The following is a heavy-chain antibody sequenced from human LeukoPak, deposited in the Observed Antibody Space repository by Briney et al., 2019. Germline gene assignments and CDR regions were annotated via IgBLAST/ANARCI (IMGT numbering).Heavy chain of an antibody. Sequence: ASVKVSCKVSGYTFTDYYMHWVQQAPGKGLEWMGLVDPEDGETIYAEKFQGRVTITADTSTDTAYMELGSLRSEDTAVYYCATDLLWFGETTFDPWGQGTLVTVSS. CDR3: ATDLLWFGETTFDP. V-gene: IGHV1-69-2*01. D-gene: IGHD3-10*01. CDR2: VDPEDGET. J-gene: IGHJ5*02. CDR1: GYTFTDYY.